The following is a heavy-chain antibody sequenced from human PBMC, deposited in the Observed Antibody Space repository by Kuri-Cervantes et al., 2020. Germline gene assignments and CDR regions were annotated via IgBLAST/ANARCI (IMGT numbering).Heavy chain of an antibody. D-gene: IGHD3-22*01. Sequence: GSLRLSCAVYGGAFSGYYWSWIRQPPGKGLEWIGEINHRGSTNYNPSLKSRVTISVDTSKNQFSLKLSSVTAADTAVYYCARGKGYYVRYYYYYMDVWGKGTTVTVSS. V-gene: IGHV4-34*01. CDR3: ARGKGYYVRYYYYYMDV. J-gene: IGHJ6*03. CDR2: INHRGST. CDR1: GGAFSGYY.